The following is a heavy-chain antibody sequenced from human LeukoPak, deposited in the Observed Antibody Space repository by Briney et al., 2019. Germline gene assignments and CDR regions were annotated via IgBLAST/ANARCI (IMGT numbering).Heavy chain of an antibody. CDR3: ARVVVGATLDAFDI. D-gene: IGHD1-26*01. V-gene: IGHV1-2*02. Sequence: ASVKVSCKASGYTFTGYYMDWVRQAPGQGLEWMGWINPNSGGTNYAQKFQGRVTMTRDTSISTAYMELSRLRSDDTAVYYCARVVVGATLDAFDIWGQGTMVTVSS. CDR1: GYTFTGYY. CDR2: INPNSGGT. J-gene: IGHJ3*02.